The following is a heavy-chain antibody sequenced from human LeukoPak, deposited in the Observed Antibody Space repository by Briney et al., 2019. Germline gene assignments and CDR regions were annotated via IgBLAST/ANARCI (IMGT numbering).Heavy chain of an antibody. CDR2: ISYDGSDK. V-gene: IGHV3-30*18. CDR1: GFTFSTYG. D-gene: IGHD6-13*01. CDR3: AKGSGSTWDHTWDF. J-gene: IGHJ4*01. Sequence: QAGGSLRLSCAAPGFTFSTYGMHWVRQAPGKGLQWVAVISYDGSDKYYADSVKGRFTNSRDNSKNTLYLQMNSLSADDTALDYRAKGSGSTWDHTWDFWGQGTLVTVSS.